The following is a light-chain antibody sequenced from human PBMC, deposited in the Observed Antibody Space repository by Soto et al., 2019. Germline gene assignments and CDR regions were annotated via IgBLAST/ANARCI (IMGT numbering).Light chain of an antibody. J-gene: IGKJ4*01. CDR1: RSLLHSNGYNY. CDR2: AAS. V-gene: IGKV1-39*01. CDR3: QQSYSTLGLT. Sequence: MTQSPLSLPVTPGEPASISCRSSRSLLHSNGYNYLNWYQQKPGKAPKLLIYAASSLQSGVPSRFSGSGSGTDFTLTISSLQPEDFATYYCQQSYSTLGLTFGGGTKVDI.